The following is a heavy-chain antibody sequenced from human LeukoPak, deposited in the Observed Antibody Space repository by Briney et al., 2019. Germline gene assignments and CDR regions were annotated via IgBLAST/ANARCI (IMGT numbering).Heavy chain of an antibody. D-gene: IGHD6-13*01. CDR3: AKAAEAWYSSSWYVGY. CDR1: GFSFSRYW. CDR2: IKQDGSEI. J-gene: IGHJ4*02. V-gene: IGHV3-7*03. Sequence: PGGSLRLSCAASGFSFSRYWMSWVRQAAGKGLEWVANIKQDGSEIDQEDSLKGRFTISRDNAKNAVYLQMNSLRAEDTAVYYCAKAAEAWYSSSWYVGYWGQGTLVTVSS.